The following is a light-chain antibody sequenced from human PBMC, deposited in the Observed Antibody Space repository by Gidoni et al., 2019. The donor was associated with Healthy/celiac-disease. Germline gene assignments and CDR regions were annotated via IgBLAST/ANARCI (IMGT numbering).Light chain of an antibody. Sequence: IQMTPSPSTLSASVGDRVTITCRASQSISSCLNWYQQKQGRAPKLLIYDASSLESGVPSRFSGSGSGTEFTLTISSLQPDDFATYYCQQYNSPSETFGQGTKLEIK. J-gene: IGKJ2*01. CDR2: DAS. CDR3: QQYNSPSET. V-gene: IGKV1-5*01. CDR1: QSISSC.